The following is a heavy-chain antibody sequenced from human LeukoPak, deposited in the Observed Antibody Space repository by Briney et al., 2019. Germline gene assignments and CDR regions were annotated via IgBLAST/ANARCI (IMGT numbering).Heavy chain of an antibody. D-gene: IGHD4-17*01. CDR2: IYYIGST. CDR1: ARSISSHY. Sequence: PSETLSLTCTVYARSISSHYWGWIRQPPGEGLGWSGYIYYIGSTNYNPSLKSRDTISVDTSKNPFSLKLSSVTGADTAVYYCARIGRDYGLFDYWGEGTLVTLSS. CDR3: ARIGRDYGLFDY. V-gene: IGHV4-59*11. J-gene: IGHJ4*02.